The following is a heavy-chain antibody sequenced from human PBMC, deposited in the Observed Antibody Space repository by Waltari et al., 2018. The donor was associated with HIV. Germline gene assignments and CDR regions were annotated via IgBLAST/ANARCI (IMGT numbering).Heavy chain of an antibody. V-gene: IGHV4-39*07. CDR1: GFSISSNNSY. J-gene: IGHJ4*02. CDR3: ARHKNRGSYFPVDF. CDR2: IFYSGTT. D-gene: IGHD1-26*01. Sequence: QLQLHESGPGLVKPSETLSLTCIVSGFSISSNNSYWGWIRQPPGKGLVWIGNIFYSGTTNYNPSLESRVTISIDTSKSQFALNLDSVTAADTAIYYCARHKNRGSYFPVDFWGQGTLVAVSS.